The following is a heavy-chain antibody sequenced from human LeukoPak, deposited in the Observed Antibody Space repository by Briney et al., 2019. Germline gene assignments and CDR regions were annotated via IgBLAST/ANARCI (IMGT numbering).Heavy chain of an antibody. Sequence: PSETLSLTCTVSGGSVTSGSYFWNWIRQPAGKGLEWIGHFNAIGSTNYNPSLKSRFTMSADTSKNQFSLKLSSVTAADTAVYYCARDTRLAAAGNWFDPWGQGTLVTVSS. V-gene: IGHV4-61*09. J-gene: IGHJ5*02. CDR3: ARDTRLAAAGNWFDP. D-gene: IGHD6-13*01. CDR1: GGSVTSGSYF. CDR2: FNAIGST.